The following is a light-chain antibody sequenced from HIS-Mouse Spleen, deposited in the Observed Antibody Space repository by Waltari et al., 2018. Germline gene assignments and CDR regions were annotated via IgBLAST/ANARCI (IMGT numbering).Light chain of an antibody. J-gene: IGLJ2*01. Sequence: SYELTQPPSVSVSPGQTARITCSGDALPKKYPYWYQPKSGQAPVLVIYEDSKRPSGIPERFSGSSSGTMATLTISGAQVEDEADYYCYSTDSSGNHRVFGGGTKLTVL. CDR3: YSTDSSGNHRV. CDR2: EDS. CDR1: ALPKKY. V-gene: IGLV3-10*01.